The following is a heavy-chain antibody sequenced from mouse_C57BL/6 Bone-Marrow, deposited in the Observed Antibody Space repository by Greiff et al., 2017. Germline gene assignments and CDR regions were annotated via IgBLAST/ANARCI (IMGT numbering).Heavy chain of an antibody. CDR2: IDPSDSET. CDR3: ARSDYDGVFFAY. D-gene: IGHD2-4*01. J-gene: IGHJ3*01. V-gene: IGHV1-52*01. Sequence: VQLQQPGAELVRPGSSVKLSCKASGYTFTSYWMHWVKQRPIQGLEWIGNIDPSDSETHYNQKFKDKATLTVDQSSSTAYMQLSSLTSEDSAVYYGARSDYDGVFFAYWGQGTLVTVSA. CDR1: GYTFTSYW.